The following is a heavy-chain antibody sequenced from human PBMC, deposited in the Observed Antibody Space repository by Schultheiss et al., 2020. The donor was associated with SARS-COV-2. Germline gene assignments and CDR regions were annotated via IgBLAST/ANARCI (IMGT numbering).Heavy chain of an antibody. V-gene: IGHV1-2*02. Sequence: ASVKVSCKASGYTFTGYYMHWVRQAPGQGLECMGWINPNSGGTNYAQKFQGRVTMTRDTSISTAYMELSRLRSDDTAVYYCARDPLYSSGWAPWYYYGMDVWGQGTTVTVSS. D-gene: IGHD6-19*01. CDR1: GYTFTGYY. CDR3: ARDPLYSSGWAPWYYYGMDV. J-gene: IGHJ6*02. CDR2: INPNSGGT.